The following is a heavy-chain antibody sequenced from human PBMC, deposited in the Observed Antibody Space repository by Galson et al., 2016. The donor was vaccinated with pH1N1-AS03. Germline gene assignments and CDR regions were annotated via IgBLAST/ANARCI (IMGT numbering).Heavy chain of an antibody. J-gene: IGHJ4*02. CDR1: DFPLSKIMG. Sequence: PALVKPTQTLTLTCTVSDFPLSKIMGVSWIRQTPGKALEWLAHFFSNDEKSYSVSLKSRLSISKDLSTGQVVLTMTNMDPVDTGTYFCARIVYSCGGDCYYLLDYWGRGTLVTVSS. CDR3: ARIVYSCGGDCYYLLDY. CDR2: FFSNDEK. D-gene: IGHD2-21*01. V-gene: IGHV2-26*01.